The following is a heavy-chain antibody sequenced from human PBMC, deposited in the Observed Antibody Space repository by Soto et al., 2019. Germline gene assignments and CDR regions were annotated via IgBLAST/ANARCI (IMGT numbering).Heavy chain of an antibody. CDR3: TTQGFGGLHGLVDV. V-gene: IGHV4-61*01. Sequence: QVQLQESGPGLVKPSETLSLTCTVSGGSISSINNHFSNHYCSWIRLSPGKGLEWIGYISNIGFTRYISSLKSRVSISVDTSKNQFSLKWTAVTAADTAVYYCTTQGFGGLHGLVDVWGQGTTVTVSS. D-gene: IGHD3-10*01. CDR2: ISNIGFT. J-gene: IGHJ6*01. CDR1: GGSISSINNHFSNHY.